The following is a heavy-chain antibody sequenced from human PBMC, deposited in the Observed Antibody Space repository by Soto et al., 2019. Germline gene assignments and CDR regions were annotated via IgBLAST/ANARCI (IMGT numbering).Heavy chain of an antibody. CDR1: GGSVSSGSYY. D-gene: IGHD6-19*01. CDR2: IYYSGST. Sequence: SETLSLTCTVSGGSVSSGSYYWSWIRQPPGKGLEWIGYIYYSGSTNYNPSLKSRVTISVDTSKNQFSLKLSSVTAADTAVYYCARDWMSASVAGYGDYYYYYGMDVWGQGTPVTVYS. CDR3: ARDWMSASVAGYGDYYYYYGMDV. J-gene: IGHJ6*02. V-gene: IGHV4-61*01.